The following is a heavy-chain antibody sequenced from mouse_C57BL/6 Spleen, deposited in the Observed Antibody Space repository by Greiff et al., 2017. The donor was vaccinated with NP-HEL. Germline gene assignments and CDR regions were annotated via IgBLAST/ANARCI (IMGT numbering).Heavy chain of an antibody. CDR2: LYPSDSYT. CDR1: GYTFTSYW. D-gene: IGHD3-1*01. Sequence: QVQLQQPGAELVMPGASVKLSCKASGYTFTSYWLHWVKQRPGPGLEWIGELYPSDSYTNYNQKFKGKSTLTVDKSSSTAYMQLSSLKCEDSAVYYCARSIRGYFDDGGQGTTLTVSS. J-gene: IGHJ2*01. CDR3: ARSIRGYFDD. V-gene: IGHV1-69*01.